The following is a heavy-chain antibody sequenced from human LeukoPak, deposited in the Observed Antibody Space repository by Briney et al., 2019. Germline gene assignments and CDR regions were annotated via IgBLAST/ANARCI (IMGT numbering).Heavy chain of an antibody. CDR1: GFTFSSFS. D-gene: IGHD2-2*01. J-gene: IGHJ4*02. CDR2: IKQDGSEK. CDR3: ARDEGCSSTSCFNYFDY. Sequence: GGSLRLSCAASGFTFSSFSMTWVRQAPGKGLEWVANIKQDGSEKYYVDSVKGRFTISRDNAKNSLYLQMNSLRAEDTAVYYCARDEGCSSTSCFNYFDYWGQGTLVTVSS. V-gene: IGHV3-7*01.